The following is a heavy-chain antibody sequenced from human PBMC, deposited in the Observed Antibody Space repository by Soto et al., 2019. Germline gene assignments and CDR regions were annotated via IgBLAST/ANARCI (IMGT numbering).Heavy chain of an antibody. V-gene: IGHV4-34*01. CDR1: GGSFSGYY. CDR3: ARAATGIAVAGFDY. J-gene: IGHJ4*02. CDR2: INHSGST. D-gene: IGHD6-19*01. Sequence: PSETLSLTCAVYGGSFSGYYWSWIRQPPGKGLEWIGEINHSGSTNYNPSLKSRVTISVDTSKNQFSLKLSSVTAADTAVYYCARAATGIAVAGFDYWGQGTLVTVSS.